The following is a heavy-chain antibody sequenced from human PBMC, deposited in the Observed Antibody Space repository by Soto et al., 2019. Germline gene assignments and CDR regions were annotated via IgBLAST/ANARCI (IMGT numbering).Heavy chain of an antibody. CDR1: GDSIASSY. J-gene: IGHJ4*01. Sequence: PSETLSLTCTVSGDSIASSYCSWIRQPPGKGLEWIAYIYYTGSTNYNPSLKSRVTISVDTSKNQFSLKLNSVTAVDTAVYYCAKHLRLQYFDSWGLGTLVTVSS. CDR3: AKHLRLQYFDS. V-gene: IGHV4-59*08. CDR2: IYYTGST. D-gene: IGHD4-4*01.